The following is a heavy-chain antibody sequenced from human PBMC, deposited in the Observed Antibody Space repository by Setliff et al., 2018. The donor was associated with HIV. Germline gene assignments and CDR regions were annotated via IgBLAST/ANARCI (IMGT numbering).Heavy chain of an antibody. Sequence: PGGSLRLSCAASGFTFSSYSMNWVRQAPGKGLEWVSSISSSSSYIYYADSVKGRFTISRDNAKNSLYLQMNSLRAEDTAVYYCARDGGSYYYYYYYMDVWGKGTTVTAP. CDR2: ISSSSSYI. J-gene: IGHJ6*03. CDR1: GFTFSSYS. V-gene: IGHV3-21*01. D-gene: IGHD1-26*01. CDR3: ARDGGSYYYYYYYMDV.